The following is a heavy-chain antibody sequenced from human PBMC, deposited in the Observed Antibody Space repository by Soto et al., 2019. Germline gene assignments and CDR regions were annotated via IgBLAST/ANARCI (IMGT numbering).Heavy chain of an antibody. CDR2: IIPNFGTA. CDR3: ARGGPEGRYNLNYDFDY. CDR1: GGTFSSYA. D-gene: IGHD1-7*01. J-gene: IGHJ4*02. V-gene: IGHV1-69*13. Sequence: ASVKVSCKASGGTFSSYAISWVRQAPGQGLEWMGGIIPNFGTANYAQNVQGRVTITADESTSTAYIELGSLRCDDTAVYYCARGGPEGRYNLNYDFDYWGQGTLVTVSS.